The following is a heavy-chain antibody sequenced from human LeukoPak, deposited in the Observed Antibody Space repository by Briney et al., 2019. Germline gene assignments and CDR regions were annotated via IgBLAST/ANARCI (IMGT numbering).Heavy chain of an antibody. CDR2: ISSGGRNI. D-gene: IGHD2-2*03. J-gene: IGHJ4*02. CDR3: ARGGPKWIYYFDY. V-gene: IGHV3-48*03. Sequence: GGSVRLSCAASGFTFSRYEMKWVGQAQGKGGEGGSYISSGGRNIEYADSVKGRFTIYRENEKNSVYMKMNSLRAGDTSVYYCARGGPKWIYYFDYWGQGTLLTVSS. CDR1: GFTFSRYE.